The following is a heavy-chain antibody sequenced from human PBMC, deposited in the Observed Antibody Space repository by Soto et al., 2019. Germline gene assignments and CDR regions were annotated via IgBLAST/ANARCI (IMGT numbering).Heavy chain of an antibody. J-gene: IGHJ4*02. CDR2: IIPILGIA. V-gene: IGHV1-69*02. Sequence: SVKVSCKASGGTISSYTISWVRQAPGQGLEWMGRIIPILGIANYAQKFQGRVTITADKSTSTAYMELSSLRSEDTAVYYCARGRGGDIVVVPATYFDVWGPGTLVTVSS. D-gene: IGHD2-2*01. CDR3: ARGRGGDIVVVPATYFDV. CDR1: GGTISSYT.